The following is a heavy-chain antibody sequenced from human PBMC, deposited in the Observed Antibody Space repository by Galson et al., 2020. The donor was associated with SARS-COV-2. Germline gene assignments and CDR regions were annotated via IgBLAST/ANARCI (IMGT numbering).Heavy chain of an antibody. CDR1: GFTFSSYA. Sequence: RGSLKISCAASGFTFSSYAMHWVRQAPGKGLEWVAVISYDGSNKYYADSVKGRFTISRDNSKNTLYLQMNSLRAEDTAVYYCARGDYDFWSGYQYFDYWGQGTLVTVSS. J-gene: IGHJ4*02. D-gene: IGHD3-3*01. V-gene: IGHV3-30*04. CDR3: ARGDYDFWSGYQYFDY. CDR2: ISYDGSNK.